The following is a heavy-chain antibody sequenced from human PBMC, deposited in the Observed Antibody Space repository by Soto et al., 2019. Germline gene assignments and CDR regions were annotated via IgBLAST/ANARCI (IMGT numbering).Heavy chain of an antibody. CDR1: GGSFSGYY. CDR3: ARPNRFGYCSSTSCRIGMDV. Sequence: SETLSLTCAVYGGSFSGYYWSWIRQPPGKGLEWIGEINHSGSTNYNPSLKSRVTISVDTSKNQFSLKLSSVTAADTAVYYCARPNRFGYCSSTSCRIGMDVWGQGTTVTVSS. V-gene: IGHV4-34*01. D-gene: IGHD2-2*01. J-gene: IGHJ6*02. CDR2: INHSGST.